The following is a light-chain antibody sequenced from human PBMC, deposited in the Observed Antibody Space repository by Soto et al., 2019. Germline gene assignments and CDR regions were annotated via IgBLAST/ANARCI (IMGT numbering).Light chain of an antibody. CDR1: QSVSSSF. J-gene: IGKJ5*01. Sequence: EIVLTQSPGTLSLSPGERATLSCRSSQSVSSSFLAWYQQKPAQAPRLLIYGASSRATGIPDRFSGSGSGTDFTLTISRLEPEDFAVYYCQQYGSSLITFGQGTRLEIK. V-gene: IGKV3-20*01. CDR3: QQYGSSLIT. CDR2: GAS.